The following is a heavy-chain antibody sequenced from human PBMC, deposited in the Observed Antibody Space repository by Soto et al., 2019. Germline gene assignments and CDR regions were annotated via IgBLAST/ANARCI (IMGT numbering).Heavy chain of an antibody. CDR2: VRSKAKTYAT. Sequence: PGGSLRLSCAVSGFTFSDSAMHWVRQASGEGLEWVGRVRSKAKTYATAYAASVKGRFTISRDDSKNTAYLQMNSLKTEDTAVYYCTPGGAGFGYWGQGTLVTVSS. V-gene: IGHV3-73*01. J-gene: IGHJ4*02. CDR1: GFTFSDSA. D-gene: IGHD1-1*01. CDR3: TPGGAGFGY.